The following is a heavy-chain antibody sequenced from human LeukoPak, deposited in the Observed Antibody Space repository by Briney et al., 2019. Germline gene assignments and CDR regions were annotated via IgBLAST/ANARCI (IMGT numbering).Heavy chain of an antibody. CDR3: AAADYDFWSGYLNWFDP. Sequence: GGSLRLSCAASGFIFRSYSMNWVRQAPGKGLEWVGYINGGGRTIFYGDSVKGRFTISRDNAKNSLYLQMNSLRAEDTAVYYCAAADYDFWSGYLNWFDPWGQGTLVTVSS. D-gene: IGHD3-3*01. J-gene: IGHJ5*02. CDR2: INGGGRTI. V-gene: IGHV3-48*04. CDR1: GFIFRSYS.